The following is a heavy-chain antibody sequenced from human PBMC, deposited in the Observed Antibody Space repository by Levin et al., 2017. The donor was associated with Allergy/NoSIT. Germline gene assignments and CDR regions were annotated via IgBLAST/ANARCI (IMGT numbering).Heavy chain of an antibody. CDR1: GGSISSSNW. D-gene: IGHD2-8*02. J-gene: IGHJ6*03. V-gene: IGHV4-4*02. CDR2: IYHSGST. CDR3: ARVLRRVVLVVPYYYYYMDV. Sequence: SETLSLTCAVSGGSISSSNWWSWVRQPPGKGLEWIGEIYHSGSTNYNPSLKSRVTISVDKSKNQFSLKLSSVTAADTAVYYCARVLRRVVLVVPYYYYYMDVWGKGTTVTVSS.